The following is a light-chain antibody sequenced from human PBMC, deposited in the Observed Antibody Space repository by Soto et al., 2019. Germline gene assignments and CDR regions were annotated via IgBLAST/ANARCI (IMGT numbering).Light chain of an antibody. Sequence: QSLRAQPASVSVSPGQSITMSCTGTSSDVGGYNYVSWYQQHPGKAPKLMIYEVSNRPSGVSNRFPGSKSGNTASLTISGLQAEDEADYYCSSYTSSSTYNYVFGTGTKVTVL. CDR2: EVS. CDR1: SSDVGGYNY. J-gene: IGLJ1*01. CDR3: SSYTSSSTYNYV. V-gene: IGLV2-14*01.